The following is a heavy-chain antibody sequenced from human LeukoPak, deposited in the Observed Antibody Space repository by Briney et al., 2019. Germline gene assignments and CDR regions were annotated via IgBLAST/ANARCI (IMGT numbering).Heavy chain of an antibody. CDR2: IWYDGSNK. D-gene: IGHD6-13*01. CDR1: GFTFSSYG. CDR3: ARSHLTAGTLVWFDP. Sequence: GGSLRLSCAASGFTFSSYGMHWVRQAPGKGLEWVAVIWYDGSNKYYADSVKGRFTISRDNSKNTLYLQMNSLRAEDTAVYYCARSHLTAGTLVWFDPWGQGTLVTVSS. V-gene: IGHV3-33*01. J-gene: IGHJ5*02.